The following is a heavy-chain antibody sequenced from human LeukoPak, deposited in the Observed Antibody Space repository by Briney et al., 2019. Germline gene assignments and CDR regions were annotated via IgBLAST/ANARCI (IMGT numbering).Heavy chain of an antibody. J-gene: IGHJ4*02. D-gene: IGHD2-2*01. CDR1: GGSVRTNCY. V-gene: IGHV4-31*11. CDR3: AAIVVVPAAIAY. CDR2: ISYSGSA. Sequence: PSETLSLTCAVSGGSVRTNCYWGWVRQSPGKCLAWVVYISYSGSAHYNPSLKSRVTISVDTSKNQFSLKLNSVTAADTAVYYCAAIVVVPAAIAYWGQGTLVTVSS.